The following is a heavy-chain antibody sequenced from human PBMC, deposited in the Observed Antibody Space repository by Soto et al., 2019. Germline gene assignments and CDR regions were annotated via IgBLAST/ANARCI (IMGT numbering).Heavy chain of an antibody. Sequence: EASVKVSCKVSGYTLTELSMHWVRQAPGKGLEWMGGFDPEDGETIYAQKFQGRVTMTEDTSTGTAYMELSSLRSEDTAVYYCATGGSNSEKIMVRGNWFDPWGQGTLVTVSS. CDR2: FDPEDGET. CDR1: GYTLTELS. J-gene: IGHJ5*02. CDR3: ATGGSNSEKIMVRGNWFDP. D-gene: IGHD3-10*01. V-gene: IGHV1-24*01.